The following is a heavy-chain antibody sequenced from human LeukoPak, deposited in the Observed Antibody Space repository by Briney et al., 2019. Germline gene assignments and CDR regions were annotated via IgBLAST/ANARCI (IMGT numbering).Heavy chain of an antibody. Sequence: ASVKVSCKASGYTCIGFYIHWVRQAPGQGLEWVGWIDPSSGDTKYARRFQGRVTMTRDTLIRTAYMELSSLTSDDTAVYYCARDGAESGYNRYYYYYYMDVWGGGATVTVS. CDR2: IDPSSGDT. D-gene: IGHD5-24*01. J-gene: IGHJ6*03. CDR1: GYTCIGFY. V-gene: IGHV1-2*02. CDR3: ARDGAESGYNRYYYYYYMDV.